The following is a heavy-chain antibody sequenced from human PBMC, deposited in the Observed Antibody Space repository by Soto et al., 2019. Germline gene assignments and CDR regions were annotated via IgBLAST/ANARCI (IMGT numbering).Heavy chain of an antibody. CDR2: IYYNGNT. V-gene: IGHV4-31*03. D-gene: IGHD6-6*01. CDR1: GGSISSGGYY. J-gene: IGHJ5*02. CDR3: AGGSSKSRFDP. Sequence: QVQLQESGPGLVKASQTLSLTCTVSGGSISSGGYYWSWIRQHPGKGLEWIGYIYYNGNTYYNPYLKSRITISLSTSKNQISLKLTSVTAADTAVYYCAGGSSKSRFDPWGQGTQVTVSS.